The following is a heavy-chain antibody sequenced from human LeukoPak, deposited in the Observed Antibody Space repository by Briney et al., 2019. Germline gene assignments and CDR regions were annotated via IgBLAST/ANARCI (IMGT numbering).Heavy chain of an antibody. CDR2: ISSSSSYI. J-gene: IGHJ4*02. CDR1: GFTFSRYS. D-gene: IGHD3-9*01. CDR3: VRDYVNLTGSKTRFHY. Sequence: GGSLRLSCAASGFTFSRYSMNWVRQAPGKGLEWVSCISSSSSYIYYANSVKGRFTISRDNAKNSLYLQMNSLRAEDTAVYYCVRDYVNLTGSKTRFHYWGQGTLVTVSS. V-gene: IGHV3-21*01.